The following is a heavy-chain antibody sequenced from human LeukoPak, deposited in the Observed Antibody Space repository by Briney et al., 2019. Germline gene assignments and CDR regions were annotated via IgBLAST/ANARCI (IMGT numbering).Heavy chain of an antibody. CDR2: INLDGSVI. CDR3: ATSDDSSGSD. CDR1: GFTSSGYW. J-gene: IGHJ4*02. Sequence: GGSLRLSCAASGFTSSGYWMSWVRQAPGKGLEWVANINLDGSVIHYVDSAKGRFTISRDNAKNSLYLQMNYLRAEDTALYYCATSDDSSGSDWGQGTLVTVSS. V-gene: IGHV3-7*01. D-gene: IGHD3-22*01.